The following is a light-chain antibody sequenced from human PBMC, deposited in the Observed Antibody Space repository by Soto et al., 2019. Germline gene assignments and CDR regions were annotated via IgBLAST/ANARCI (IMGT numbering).Light chain of an antibody. CDR2: DAS. V-gene: IGKV3-11*01. Sequence: EIVLTQSPATLSLSPGERATLSCRASQSVSSYLAWYQQKPGQAPRLLIYDASNRATGIPARFSGSGSGTAFTLTISSRQPEDVAVYYCQQRSNWSPFTFGPGTKLDIK. CDR3: QQRSNWSPFT. CDR1: QSVSSY. J-gene: IGKJ3*01.